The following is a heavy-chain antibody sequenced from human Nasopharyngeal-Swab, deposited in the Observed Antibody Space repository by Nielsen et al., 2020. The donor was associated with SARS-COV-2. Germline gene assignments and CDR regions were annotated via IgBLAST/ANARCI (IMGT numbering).Heavy chain of an antibody. V-gene: IGHV1-2*04. Sequence: ASVKVSCKASGYTFTGYYMHWVRQAPGQGLEWMGWINPNSDGTNYAQKFQGWVTMTRDTSISTAYMELSRLRSDDTAVYYCARGLDDILTGYYGTDYWGQGTLVTVSS. J-gene: IGHJ4*02. CDR2: INPNSDGT. D-gene: IGHD3-9*01. CDR3: ARGLDDILTGYYGTDY. CDR1: GYTFTGYY.